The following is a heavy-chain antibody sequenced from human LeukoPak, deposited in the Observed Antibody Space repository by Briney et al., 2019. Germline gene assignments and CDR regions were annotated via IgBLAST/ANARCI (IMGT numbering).Heavy chain of an antibody. CDR1: GFTFSSYG. V-gene: IGHV3-30*02. CDR3: ARVIYGSGSYYYDY. Sequence: GGSLRLSCAASGFTFSSYGMHWVRQAPGKGLEWVAFIRYDGSNKYYADSVKGRFTISRDNSKNTLYLQMNSLRAEDTAVYYCARVIYGSGSYYYDYWGQGTLVTVSS. J-gene: IGHJ4*02. D-gene: IGHD3-10*01. CDR2: IRYDGSNK.